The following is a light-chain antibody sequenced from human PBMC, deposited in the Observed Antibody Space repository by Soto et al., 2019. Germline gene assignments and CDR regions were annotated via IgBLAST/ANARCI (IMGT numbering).Light chain of an antibody. Sequence: QSVLTQPASVSGSPGQSITISCTGTSTDVGGYNYLSWYQQHPGKAPKLIIYEVSNRPSGVSNRFSGSKSGNTASLTISGLQAEDEADYYCSSFRSSNTWVFGGGTKVTVL. CDR2: EVS. J-gene: IGLJ3*02. V-gene: IGLV2-14*01. CDR3: SSFRSSNTWV. CDR1: STDVGGYNY.